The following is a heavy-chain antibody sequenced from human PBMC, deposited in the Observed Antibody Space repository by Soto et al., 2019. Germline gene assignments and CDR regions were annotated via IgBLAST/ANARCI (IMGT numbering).Heavy chain of an antibody. Sequence: SVKVSCKASGGTFSNYAINWVRQAPGLGLEWMGQVTPKLATAKHAQKFQGRVTITADESASTAYMYVSSLRSEDTAVYFCARSRDGYNSAFDIWGQGTLVTV. CDR3: ARSRDGYNSAFDI. V-gene: IGHV1-69*13. D-gene: IGHD5-12*01. J-gene: IGHJ3*02. CDR2: VTPKLATA. CDR1: GGTFSNYA.